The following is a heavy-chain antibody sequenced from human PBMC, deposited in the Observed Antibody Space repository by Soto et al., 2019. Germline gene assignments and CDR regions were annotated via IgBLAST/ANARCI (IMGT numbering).Heavy chain of an antibody. J-gene: IGHJ5*02. V-gene: IGHV4-4*02. CDR2: IYHSGST. CDR3: ARDYMVRGVMRWFDP. D-gene: IGHD3-10*01. Sequence: QVQLQESGPGLVKPSGTLSLTCAVSGGSISSSNWWSWVRQPPGKGLEWIGEIYHSGSTNYNPSLKSLVNISGDKSKNQFSLKLSSVTAADTAVYYCARDYMVRGVMRWFDPWGQGTLVTVSS. CDR1: GGSISSSNW.